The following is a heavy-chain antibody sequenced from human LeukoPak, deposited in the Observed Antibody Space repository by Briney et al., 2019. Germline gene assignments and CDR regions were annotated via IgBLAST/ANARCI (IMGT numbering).Heavy chain of an antibody. CDR3: ARDSSHYLGSSDY. V-gene: IGHV3-23*01. J-gene: IGHJ4*02. CDR2: ISESGDVT. Sequence: GGSLRLSCEASGFTFSNYPMSWVRQAPGRGLEWLSVISESGDVTHYADAMKGRFTISRDNAKNTLNLQMNSLRAEDTAIYYCARDSSHYLGSSDYWGQGTLVTVSS. CDR1: GFTFSNYP. D-gene: IGHD6-6*01.